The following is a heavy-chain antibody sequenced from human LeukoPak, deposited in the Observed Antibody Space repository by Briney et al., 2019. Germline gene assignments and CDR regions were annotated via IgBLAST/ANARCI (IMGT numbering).Heavy chain of an antibody. CDR1: GYTFTGYS. Sequence: ASVKVSCKASGYTFTGYSMHWVRQAPGKGLEWMGGINPNSGGTNYAQKFQGRVTMTTDTSISTAYMELSRLRSDDTAVYYCAIVGYKVNYRIDYWGQGTLVTVSS. CDR2: INPNSGGT. D-gene: IGHD1-7*01. J-gene: IGHJ4*02. CDR3: AIVGYKVNYRIDY. V-gene: IGHV1-2*02.